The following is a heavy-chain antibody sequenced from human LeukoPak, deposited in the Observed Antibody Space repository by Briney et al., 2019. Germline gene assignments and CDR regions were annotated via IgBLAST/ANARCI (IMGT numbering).Heavy chain of an antibody. D-gene: IGHD4/OR15-4a*01. V-gene: IGHV3-53*01. J-gene: IGHJ5*02. Sequence: GGSLRLSCAASGFTVSRKYMSWVRQAPGKGLEWVAVIYTDGSTYYAESVKGRFTISRDNSKNTLYLQMNSLRAEDMAVYYCAQDYGDLWWQGTLVTVSS. CDR1: GFTVSRKY. CDR3: AQDYGDL. CDR2: IYTDGST.